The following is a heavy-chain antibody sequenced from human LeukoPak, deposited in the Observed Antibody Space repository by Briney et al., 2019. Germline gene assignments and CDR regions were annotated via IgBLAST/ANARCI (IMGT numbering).Heavy chain of an antibody. CDR3: ARLVGNSPDY. CDR1: GGSISSGDYY. Sequence: SETLSLTCTVSGGSISSGDYYWSWIRQHPGKGLEWIGYTHYSGNAYYNPSPKSRVTISVDTSKSQFSLKLNSVSPEDTAVYYCARLVGNSPDYWGQGALVTVSS. V-gene: IGHV4-31*03. J-gene: IGHJ4*02. CDR2: THYSGNA. D-gene: IGHD2/OR15-2a*01.